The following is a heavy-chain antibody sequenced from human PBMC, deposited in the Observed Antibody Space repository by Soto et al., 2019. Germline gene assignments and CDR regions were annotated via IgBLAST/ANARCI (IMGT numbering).Heavy chain of an antibody. D-gene: IGHD2-15*01. Sequence: QVQLVQSGAEVKKPGASVKVSCKASGYTFTGYYMHWVRQAPGQGLEWMGWINPNSGGTNYAQQFQGWVTMTRDTSISTAYMELSRLRSDDTAVYYCARASCIGGSCYPPHDYYYMDVWGKGTTVTVSS. CDR2: INPNSGGT. J-gene: IGHJ6*03. CDR3: ARASCIGGSCYPPHDYYYMDV. CDR1: GYTFTGYY. V-gene: IGHV1-2*04.